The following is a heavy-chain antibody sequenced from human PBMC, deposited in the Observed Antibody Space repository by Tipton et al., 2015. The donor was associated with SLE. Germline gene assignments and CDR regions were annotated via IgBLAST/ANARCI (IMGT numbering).Heavy chain of an antibody. J-gene: IGHJ6*02. CDR3: AKERDGGYSYNGMDV. D-gene: IGHD4-17*01. Sequence: SLRLSCAASGFTLNNHGMHWVRQAPGKGLEWVAMISYDGNDKYYADSLKGRFTISRDNFANTLHLRMNSLRPEDTAVYYCAKERDGGYSYNGMDVWGQGTTVPVSS. V-gene: IGHV3-30*18. CDR2: ISYDGNDK. CDR1: GFTLNNHG.